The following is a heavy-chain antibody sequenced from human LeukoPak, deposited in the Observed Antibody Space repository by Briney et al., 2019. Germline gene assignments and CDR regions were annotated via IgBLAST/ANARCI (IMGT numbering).Heavy chain of an antibody. V-gene: IGHV3-7*01. D-gene: IGHD3-22*01. J-gene: IGHJ3*02. CDR1: GFTFSSYW. CDR3: ARYYDSSGFGASDI. CDR2: IKQDGSEK. Sequence: PGGSLRLSCAASGFTFSSYWMSWVRQAPGKGLEWVANIKQDGSEKYYVDSVKGRFTISRDNAKDSLYLQMNSLRAEDTAVYYCARYYDSSGFGASDIWGQGTMVTVSS.